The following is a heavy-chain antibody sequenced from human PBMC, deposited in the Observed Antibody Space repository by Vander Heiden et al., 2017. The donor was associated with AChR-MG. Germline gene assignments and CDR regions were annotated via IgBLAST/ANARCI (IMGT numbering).Heavy chain of an antibody. CDR3: TTRDDVSSDVFFEF. CDR2: ISFDGTNK. CDR1: GLLVSSHL. J-gene: IGHJ4*02. Sequence: QVPLVESGGVVVQRGGSLSLSCAASGLLVSSHLLHRVRQAPGKRLEWVALISFDGTNKYYADVVDGRFTISRDNSSNTLFLQMDTLRREDSAVYFGTTRDDVSSDVFFEFWGRGSNVTVSS. V-gene: IGHV3-30-3*01.